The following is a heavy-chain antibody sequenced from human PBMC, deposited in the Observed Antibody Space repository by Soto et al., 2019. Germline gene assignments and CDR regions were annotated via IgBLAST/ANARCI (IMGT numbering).Heavy chain of an antibody. Sequence: LRLSCAASGFTFISYGMHWVRQARGKGLEWVAVISYDGSNKYYADSVKGRFTISRDNSKNTLYLQMNSLRAEDTAVYYCAKPAWGSSGWYFDYWGQGTLVTVYS. D-gene: IGHD6-19*01. J-gene: IGHJ4*02. CDR2: ISYDGSNK. V-gene: IGHV3-30*18. CDR3: AKPAWGSSGWYFDY. CDR1: GFTFISYG.